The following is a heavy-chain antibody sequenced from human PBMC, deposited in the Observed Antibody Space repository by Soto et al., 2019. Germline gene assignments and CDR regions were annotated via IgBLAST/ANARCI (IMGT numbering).Heavy chain of an antibody. J-gene: IGHJ6*03. CDR3: ERGRAQLGLLMDV. CDR2: IGTAGDT. CDR1: GFTFRSYD. D-gene: IGHD5-18*01. V-gene: IGHV3-13*01. Sequence: GGSLRLSCAASGFTFRSYDMHWVRQATGKGLEGVSAIGTAGDTYYPGSVKGRSTISRENAKNSLYLQMNSLRAGDTAVYYCERGRAQLGLLMDVWGKGTTVTVSS.